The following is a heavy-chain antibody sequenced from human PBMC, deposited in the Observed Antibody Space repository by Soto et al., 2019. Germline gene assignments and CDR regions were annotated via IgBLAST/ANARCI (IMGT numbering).Heavy chain of an antibody. D-gene: IGHD2-2*01. CDR2: INHSGST. V-gene: IGHV4-34*01. Sequence: SETLSLTCAVYGWSFSGYYWSWIRQPPGKGLEWIGEINHSGSTNYNPSLKSRVTISVDTSKNQFSLKLSSVTAADTAVYYCARRRGGDCSSTSCYWSSYYGMDVWGQGTTVTVSS. CDR1: GWSFSGYY. CDR3: ARRRGGDCSSTSCYWSSYYGMDV. J-gene: IGHJ6*02.